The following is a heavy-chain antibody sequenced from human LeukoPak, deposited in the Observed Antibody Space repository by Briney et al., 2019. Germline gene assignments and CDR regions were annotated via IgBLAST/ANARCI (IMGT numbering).Heavy chain of an antibody. D-gene: IGHD6-19*01. J-gene: IGHJ4*02. CDR2: ISNDGSNK. CDR1: GFTFSTYP. V-gene: IGHV3-30*04. Sequence: PGGSLRPSCAASGFTFSTYPMHWVRQAPGKGLEWVAVISNDGSNKYYADSVKGRFTLSRDSSKNTLYLQMNSLRTEDTAVYYCARDPLGSGWCGNLDYWGQGTLVTVSS. CDR3: ARDPLGSGWCGNLDY.